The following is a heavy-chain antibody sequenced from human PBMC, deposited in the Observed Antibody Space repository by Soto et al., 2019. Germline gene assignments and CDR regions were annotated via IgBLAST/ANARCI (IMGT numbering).Heavy chain of an antibody. CDR3: ARVMLGGHSDY. CDR1: GCTFTNNV. Sequence: QVQLVQSGAEEKKPGASVTVSCKASGCTFTNNVINWVRQAPGQGLEWMGWMNPNSGNTGYAQKFQGRVTMTRNTSIRTAYIDLSSLSSDDTAVYYCARVMLGGHSDYWGQGTLVTVSS. V-gene: IGHV1-8*01. CDR2: MNPNSGNT. J-gene: IGHJ4*02. D-gene: IGHD2-15*01.